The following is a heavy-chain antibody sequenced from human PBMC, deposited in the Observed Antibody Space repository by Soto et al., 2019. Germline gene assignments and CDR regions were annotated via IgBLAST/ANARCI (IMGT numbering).Heavy chain of an antibody. CDR1: GGSISRNNYH. Sequence: QLQLQESGPGLVKPSETLSLTCTVSGGSISRNNYHWGWIRQPPGKGLEWIGSISYSGNTYYSPSLKSQPAMSVDTSKSQFSLNLSSVTAAETAVYYCARLSSGWYEGYCDYWGQGILVTVSS. CDR2: ISYSGNT. D-gene: IGHD6-19*01. J-gene: IGHJ4*02. CDR3: ARLSSGWYEGYCDY. V-gene: IGHV4-39*01.